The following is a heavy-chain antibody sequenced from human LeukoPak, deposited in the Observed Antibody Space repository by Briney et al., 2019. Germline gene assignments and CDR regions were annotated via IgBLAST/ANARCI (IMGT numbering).Heavy chain of an antibody. D-gene: IGHD3-10*01. CDR1: GFTFISYD. Sequence: GGSLRLSCAASGFTFISYDMHWVRQPTGKGLEWVSGIDTAGGTYYAGSVKGRFTISRENAKNPLSLQMNSLRAGDTAVYYCARRRYGLGSYSDAFDIWGQGTMVTVSS. CDR2: IDTAGGT. J-gene: IGHJ3*02. CDR3: ARRRYGLGSYSDAFDI. V-gene: IGHV3-13*04.